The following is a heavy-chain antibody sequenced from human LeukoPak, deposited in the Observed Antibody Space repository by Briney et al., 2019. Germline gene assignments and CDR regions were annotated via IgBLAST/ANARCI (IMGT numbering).Heavy chain of an antibody. J-gene: IGHJ4*02. CDR1: GFTFSSYA. CDR2: ISYDGSNK. D-gene: IGHD2-21*01. V-gene: IGHV3-30-3*01. Sequence: GRSLRLPCAASGFTFSSYAMHWVRQAPGKGLEWVAVISYDGSNKYYADSVKGRFTISRDNSKNTLYLQMNSLRAEDTAVYYCAVFGDASFDYWGQGTLVTVSS. CDR3: AVFGDASFDY.